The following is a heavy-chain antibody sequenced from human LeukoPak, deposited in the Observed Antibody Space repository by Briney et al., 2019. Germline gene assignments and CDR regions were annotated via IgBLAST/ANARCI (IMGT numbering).Heavy chain of an antibody. J-gene: IGHJ6*02. CDR2: IYPADSDT. V-gene: IGHV5-51*01. CDR1: GYSFTNSW. D-gene: IGHD1-26*01. CDR3: ARVGVSSYGMDV. Sequence: GESLKISCKGSGYSFTNSWIAWVRQMPGQGLEWMGIIYPADSDTRYSPSFQGQVTISADKSISTAYLQCSSLKASDTAMYFCARVGVSSYGMDVWGQGTTVTVSS.